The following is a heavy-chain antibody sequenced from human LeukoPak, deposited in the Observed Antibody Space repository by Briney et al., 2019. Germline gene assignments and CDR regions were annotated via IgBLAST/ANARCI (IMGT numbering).Heavy chain of an antibody. D-gene: IGHD1-26*01. CDR2: ISGSGGGT. CDR1: GFTFSSSA. J-gene: IGHJ2*01. V-gene: IGHV3-23*01. Sequence: QTGGSLRLSCTASGFTFSSSAMSWVRQPPGKGLEWVSAISGSGGGTYYADSVKGRFTISRDSSRNTLFLHMNTLRAEDTAIYYCAKDRTVGASYWYFDLWGRGTLVTVSS. CDR3: AKDRTVGASYWYFDL.